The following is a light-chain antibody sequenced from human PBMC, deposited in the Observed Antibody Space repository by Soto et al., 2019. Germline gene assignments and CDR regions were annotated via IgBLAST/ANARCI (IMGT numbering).Light chain of an antibody. CDR2: DVN. J-gene: IGLJ2*01. CDR3: TSWTTSTTMI. Sequence: QSALTQPASVSGSPGQSITISCTGTRSDIGAYNFVSWYQQHPGKAPNLMLYDVNIRPSGVSNRFSGSKSGNTASLTISGLQAEDEADDYCTSWTTSTTMIFGGGTKLTVL. V-gene: IGLV2-14*03. CDR1: RSDIGAYNF.